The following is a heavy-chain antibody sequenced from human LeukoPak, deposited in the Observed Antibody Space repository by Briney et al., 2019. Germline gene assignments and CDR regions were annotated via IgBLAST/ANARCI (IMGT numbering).Heavy chain of an antibody. V-gene: IGHV1-2*04. D-gene: IGHD3-9*01. CDR2: INPNSGGT. CDR3: ARGRINYDILTGYFNYYFDY. J-gene: IGHJ4*02. Sequence: GASVKVSCKASGYTFTGYYMHWVRQAPGQGLEWMGWINPNSGGTNYAQKFQGWVTMTRDTSISTAYMELSRLRSEDTAVYYRARGRINYDILTGYFNYYFDYWGQGTLVTVSS. CDR1: GYTFTGYY.